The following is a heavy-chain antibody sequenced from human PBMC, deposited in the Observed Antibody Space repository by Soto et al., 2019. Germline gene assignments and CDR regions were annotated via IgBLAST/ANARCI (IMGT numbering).Heavy chain of an antibody. CDR1: FASISSYY. Sequence: TCTVAFASISSYYWSWIRQPPGKGLEWIANIHYSGTTNYNPSLASRVTLSVDTSKNQFSLKMTSVTAADSAMYFCARYNSSAIAYRGRRTPVPVSS. CDR2: IHYSGTT. D-gene: IGHD1-1*01. CDR3: ARYNSSAIAY. J-gene: IGHJ4*02. V-gene: IGHV4-59*01.